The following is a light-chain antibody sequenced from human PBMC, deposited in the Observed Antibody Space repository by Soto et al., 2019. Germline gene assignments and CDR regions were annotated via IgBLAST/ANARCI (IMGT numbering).Light chain of an antibody. CDR2: EVS. CDR3: SSYAGSNNLGV. Sequence: QSALTQPPSASGSPGQSVTISCTGTSSDVGGYNYVSWYQQHPGKAPKLMIYEVSKRPSGVPDRFSGSKSGNTASLTVSGLYAGDEADYYRSSYAGSNNLGVFGGGTKLTVL. V-gene: IGLV2-8*01. CDR1: SSDVGGYNY. J-gene: IGLJ2*01.